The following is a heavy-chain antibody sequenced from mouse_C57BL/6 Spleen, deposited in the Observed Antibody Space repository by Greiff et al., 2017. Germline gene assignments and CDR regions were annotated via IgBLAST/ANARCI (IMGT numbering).Heavy chain of an antibody. Sequence: VQLQQSGAELVSPGASVTLSCKASGYTFTDYEMHWVKQTPVHGLEWIGAIDPETGGTAYNQKFKGKAILTADKSSSTAYMELRSLTSEDSAVYYCTRNYGSSHYAMDYWGQGTSGTVSS. CDR2: IDPETGGT. CDR1: GYTFTDYE. CDR3: TRNYGSSHYAMDY. J-gene: IGHJ4*01. D-gene: IGHD1-1*01. V-gene: IGHV1-15*01.